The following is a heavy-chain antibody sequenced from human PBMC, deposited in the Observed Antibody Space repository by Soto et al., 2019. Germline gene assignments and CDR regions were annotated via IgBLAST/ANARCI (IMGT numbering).Heavy chain of an antibody. CDR2: ISYDGSNK. CDR1: GFTFSSYA. CDR3: ASPQWIQLPEPYFDY. Sequence: GGSLRLSCAASGFTFSSYAMHWVRQAPGKGLEWVAVISYDGSNKYYADSVKGRFTISRDNSKNTLYLQMNSLRAEDTAVYYCASPQWIQLPEPYFDYWGQGTLVTVSS. D-gene: IGHD5-18*01. J-gene: IGHJ4*02. V-gene: IGHV3-30-3*01.